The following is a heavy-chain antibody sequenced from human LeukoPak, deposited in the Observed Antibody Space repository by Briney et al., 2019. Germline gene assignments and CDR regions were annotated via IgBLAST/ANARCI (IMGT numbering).Heavy chain of an antibody. V-gene: IGHV4-59*08. D-gene: IGHD2-21*02. CDR2: IYYSGTT. CDR1: DASFTSNY. CDR3: ARLDCGGDCYVDY. Sequence: KSSETLSLTCTVSDASFTSNYWSWIRQPPGKGLEWIGYIYYSGTTTYNPSLERRVTMSVDMSKTQFSLRLNSVTATDTAVYYCARLDCGGDCYVDYWGQGTLVTVSS. J-gene: IGHJ4*02.